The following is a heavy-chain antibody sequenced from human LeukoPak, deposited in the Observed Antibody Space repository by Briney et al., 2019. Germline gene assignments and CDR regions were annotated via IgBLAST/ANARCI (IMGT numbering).Heavy chain of an antibody. CDR2: ISAYNGNT. CDR1: GYTFTSYG. CDR3: AREGNAYYGDSNRYYYYYYMDV. V-gene: IGHV1-18*03. Sequence: ASVKVSCKASGYTFTSYGISWVRQAPGQGLEWMGWISAYNGNTNYAQKLQGRVTITRDTSASTAYMELSSLRSEDMAVYYCAREGNAYYGDSNRYYYYYYMDVWGKGTTVTVSS. D-gene: IGHD4-17*01. J-gene: IGHJ6*03.